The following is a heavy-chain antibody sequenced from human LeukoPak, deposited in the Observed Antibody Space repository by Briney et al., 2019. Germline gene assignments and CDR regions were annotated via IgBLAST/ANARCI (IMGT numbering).Heavy chain of an antibody. J-gene: IGHJ1*01. Sequence: GGSLRLSCAASGFTFSDYYMSWIRQAPGKGLEWVSYISSSGSTIYYADSVKGRFTISRDNSKNTLYLQMNSLRAEDTAVYYCAKSSMIVTPHFQHWGQGTLVTVSS. CDR3: AKSSMIVTPHFQH. CDR1: GFTFSDYY. V-gene: IGHV3-11*01. D-gene: IGHD3-22*01. CDR2: ISSSGSTI.